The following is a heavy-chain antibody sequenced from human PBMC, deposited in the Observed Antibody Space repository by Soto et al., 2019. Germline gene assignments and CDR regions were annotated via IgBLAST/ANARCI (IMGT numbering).Heavy chain of an antibody. Sequence: EVQLLESGGGLVQPGGSLRLSCAASGFTFSSYAMSWVRQAPGKGLEWVSAISGSGGSTYYADSVKGRFTISRDNSKNTLYLQMNSLRAEDTAVYYCAKDDSGSYYGDYYYGMDVWGPGTTVTVSS. CDR1: GFTFSSYA. CDR3: AKDDSGSYYGDYYYGMDV. CDR2: ISGSGGST. D-gene: IGHD1-26*01. V-gene: IGHV3-23*01. J-gene: IGHJ6*02.